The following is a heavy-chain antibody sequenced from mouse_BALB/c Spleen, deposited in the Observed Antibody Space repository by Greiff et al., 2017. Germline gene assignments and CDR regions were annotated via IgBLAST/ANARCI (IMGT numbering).Heavy chain of an antibody. CDR2: INPSTGYT. J-gene: IGHJ4*01. D-gene: IGHD1-2*01. CDR1: GYTFTSYW. Sequence: QVQLKESGAELAKPGASVKMSCKASGYTFTSYWMHWVKQRPGQGLEWIGYINPSTGYTEYNQKFKDKATLTADKSSSTAYMQLSSLTSEDSAVYYCARGITTATRAMDDWGQGTSVTVSS. V-gene: IGHV1-7*01. CDR3: ARGITTATRAMDD.